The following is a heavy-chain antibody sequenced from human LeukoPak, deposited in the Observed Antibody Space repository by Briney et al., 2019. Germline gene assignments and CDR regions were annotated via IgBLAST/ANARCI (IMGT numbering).Heavy chain of an antibody. CDR2: ISSNSDTI. J-gene: IGHJ4*02. V-gene: IGHV3-9*01. Sequence: PGGSLRLSCAASGSTLGDYDIHWVRQAPGKGPEWVSSISSNSDTIAYAEPVKGRFTVSRDNTINSLYLQMDSLRVEDTALYYCLTSSFDHWGQGTLVTVSS. CDR1: GSTLGDYD. CDR3: LTSSFDH.